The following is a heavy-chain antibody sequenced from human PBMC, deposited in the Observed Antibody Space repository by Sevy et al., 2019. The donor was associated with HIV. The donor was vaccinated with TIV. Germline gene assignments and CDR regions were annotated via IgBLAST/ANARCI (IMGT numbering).Heavy chain of an antibody. J-gene: IGHJ3*02. CDR2: INPNSGDT. Sequence: ASVKVSCKASGYTFIRNGITWVRQAPGQGLEWMGWINPNSGDTNYAQKFQGRVTMTRDASINSAYMELSRLTSDDTAVYYCAREWGFAMANAFDIWGQGTMVTVSS. V-gene: IGHV1-2*02. CDR3: AREWGFAMANAFDI. D-gene: IGHD2-2*01. CDR1: GYTFIRNG.